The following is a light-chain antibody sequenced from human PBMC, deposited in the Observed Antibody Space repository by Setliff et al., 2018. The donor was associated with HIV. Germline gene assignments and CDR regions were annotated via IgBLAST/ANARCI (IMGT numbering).Light chain of an antibody. J-gene: IGLJ1*01. CDR2: EGI. CDR3: CSYAGSNTFV. Sequence: QSALTQPASVSGSPGQSISLSCTGTSSDGGGYKLVSWYQQHPGKAPTLMSSEGITRPSGVSYRFSGSKSGNTASLTISGLQAEDEADYYCCSYAGSNTFVFGTWTKVTVL. CDR1: SSDGGGYKL. V-gene: IGLV2-23*03.